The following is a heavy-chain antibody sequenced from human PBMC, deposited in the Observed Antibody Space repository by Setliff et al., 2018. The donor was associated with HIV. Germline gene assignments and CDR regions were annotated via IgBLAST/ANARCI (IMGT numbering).Heavy chain of an antibody. CDR2: ISAYNGNT. J-gene: IGHJ4*02. CDR1: GYTFTSYD. CDR3: ARDYCSSTTCEDYFDY. Sequence: ASVKVSCKASGYTFTSYDINWVRQAPGQGLEWVGWISAYNGNTNYAQKLQGRVTMTTDTSTSTAYMELRSLRSDDTAVYYCARDYCSSTTCEDYFDYWGQGTLVTV. D-gene: IGHD2-2*01. V-gene: IGHV1-18*01.